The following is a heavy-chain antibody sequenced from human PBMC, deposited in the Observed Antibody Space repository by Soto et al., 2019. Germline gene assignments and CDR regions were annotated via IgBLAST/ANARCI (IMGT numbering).Heavy chain of an antibody. CDR3: ARHPXLRYFDWQGGAFDI. D-gene: IGHD3-9*01. J-gene: IGHJ3*02. V-gene: IGHV5-10-1*01. Sequence: GESLKISCKGSGYSFTSYWISWVRQMPGKGLEWMGRIDPSDSYTNYSPSFQGHVTISADKSISTAYLQWSSLKAPDTAMYYCARHPXLRYFDWQGGAFDIWGQGTMVTVSS. CDR1: GYSFTSYW. CDR2: IDPSDSYT.